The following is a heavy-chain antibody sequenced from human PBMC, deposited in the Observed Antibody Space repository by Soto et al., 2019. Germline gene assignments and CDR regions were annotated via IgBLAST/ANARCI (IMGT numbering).Heavy chain of an antibody. Sequence: PSQTLSRTCAICGDSVSRNSAAWNWIRQSPSRGLEWLGRTYYRSKWYNDYAVSVKSRITINPDTSKNQFSLQLNSVTPEDTAVYYCARENSIYYDSSGYSYWGQGTLVTVSS. J-gene: IGHJ4*02. CDR1: GDSVSRNSAA. D-gene: IGHD3-22*01. CDR3: ARENSIYYDSSGYSY. CDR2: TYYRSKWYN. V-gene: IGHV6-1*01.